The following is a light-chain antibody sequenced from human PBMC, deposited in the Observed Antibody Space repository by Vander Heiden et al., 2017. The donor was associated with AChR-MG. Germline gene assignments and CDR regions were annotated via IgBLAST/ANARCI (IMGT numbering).Light chain of an antibody. CDR2: GAS. CDR3: QQHNNWPQYT. J-gene: IGKJ2*01. V-gene: IGKV3-15*01. Sequence: EIVMTQSPATLSVSPGERATLSCRASQSVSSNLAWYQQKPGQAPRLLIYGASTRATGIPARFSGSGYGTEFTLTISSLQSEDFAVYYCQQHNNWPQYTFGQGTKLDIK. CDR1: QSVSSN.